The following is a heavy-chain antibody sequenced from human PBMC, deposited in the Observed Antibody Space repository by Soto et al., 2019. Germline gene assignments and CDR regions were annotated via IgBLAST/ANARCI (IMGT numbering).Heavy chain of an antibody. CDR1: GGSISSYY. V-gene: IGHV4-59*01. CDR3: AGGTLGAVKD. CDR2: MYYSGST. D-gene: IGHD3-3*02. Sequence: QVQLQQSGPGLVKPSETLSLTCTVSGGSISSYYWSWIRQSPGKGLEWIGDMYYSGSTNYNPSLKSRVTISIETSSNQTALKLRCMTAGDTVVYCCAGGTLGAVKDGGQETLVTVSS. J-gene: IGHJ4*02.